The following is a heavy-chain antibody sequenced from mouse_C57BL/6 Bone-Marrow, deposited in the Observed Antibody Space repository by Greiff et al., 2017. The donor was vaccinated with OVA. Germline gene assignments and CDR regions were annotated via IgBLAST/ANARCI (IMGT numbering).Heavy chain of an antibody. D-gene: IGHD1-1*01. V-gene: IGHV10-1*01. CDR3: LRHYCGSSGDYAMDY. CDR1: GFSFTTYA. J-gene: IGHJ4*01. Sequence: EVQLVEPGGGLVQPKGSLKLSCAASGFSFTTYAMNWVRQAPGKGLEWVARIRPKSNNYAKNYDYSGKDTLTIARDDAESMLYLQMNNLKTEDTAMYYCLRHYCGSSGDYAMDYWGQGTSVTVSS. CDR2: IRPKSNNYAK.